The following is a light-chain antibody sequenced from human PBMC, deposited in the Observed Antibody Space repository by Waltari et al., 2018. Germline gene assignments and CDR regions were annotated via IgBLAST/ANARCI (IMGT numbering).Light chain of an antibody. J-gene: IGLJ2*01. CDR1: SSDVGGYNY. V-gene: IGLV2-11*01. CDR3: CSYAGSYTLV. CDR2: DVS. Sequence: QSALTQPRSVSGCPGQSVTISCTGTSSDVGGYNYVSLYQQHPGKAPKLMIYDVSTRPSGVPDRCSGSKSGKTASLTISGLQAEDEADYYCCSYAGSYTLVFGGGTKLTVL.